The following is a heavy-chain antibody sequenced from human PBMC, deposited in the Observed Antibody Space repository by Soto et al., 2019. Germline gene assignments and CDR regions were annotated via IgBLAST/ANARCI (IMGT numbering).Heavy chain of an antibody. J-gene: IGHJ4*02. Sequence: QLQLQESGPGLVKPSETLSLTCTVSGGSISSSSYYWGWIRQPPGKGLEWIGSIYYSGSTYYNPSLKSRVTIPVDTSKNQCSLKLSSVTAADTAVYYCARLSYYDILTGYYIPIYFDYWGQGTLVTVSS. CDR2: IYYSGST. D-gene: IGHD3-9*01. CDR1: GGSISSSSYY. CDR3: ARLSYYDILTGYYIPIYFDY. V-gene: IGHV4-39*01.